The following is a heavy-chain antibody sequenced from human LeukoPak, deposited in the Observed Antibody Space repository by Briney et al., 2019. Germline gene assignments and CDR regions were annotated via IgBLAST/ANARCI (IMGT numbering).Heavy chain of an antibody. J-gene: IGHJ3*02. D-gene: IGHD3-10*01. Sequence: QSGGSLRLSCAASGFTFSSYVMSWVRQAPGKGLEWVSAISGSGGSTYYADSVKGRFTISRDNSKNTLYLQMNSLRAEDTAVYYCAKVLGWFGELARDAFDIWGQGTMVTVSS. CDR2: ISGSGGST. CDR1: GFTFSSYV. V-gene: IGHV3-23*01. CDR3: AKVLGWFGELARDAFDI.